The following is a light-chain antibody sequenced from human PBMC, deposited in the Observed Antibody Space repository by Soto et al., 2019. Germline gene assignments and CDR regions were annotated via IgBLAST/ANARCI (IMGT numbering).Light chain of an antibody. J-gene: IGKJ1*01. CDR1: QSVSSN. CDR2: GAS. CDR3: QQYNNWPSWT. V-gene: IGKV3-15*01. Sequence: EIVMTQSPATLSVSPGDRATLSCRASQSVSSNLAWYQQKPGQAPRLLIYGASTRATGIPARFSGSGSGTEFTLTISSLQSEDFAVYDCQQYNNWPSWTFGQGTKVEIK.